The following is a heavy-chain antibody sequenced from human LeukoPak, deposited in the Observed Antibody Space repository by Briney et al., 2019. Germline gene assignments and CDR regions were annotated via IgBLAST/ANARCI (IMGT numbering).Heavy chain of an antibody. D-gene: IGHD4-17*01. CDR1: GGSISSYY. CDR2: IYTSGST. J-gene: IGHJ5*02. Sequence: SETLSLTCTVSGGSISSYYWSWIRQPAGKGLEWIGRIYTSGSTNYNPSLKSRVTMSVDTSKNQFSLKLSSVTAADTAVYYCARAGNYYGDYLFDDNNWFDPWGQGTLVTVSS. V-gene: IGHV4-4*07. CDR3: ARAGNYYGDYLFDDNNWFDP.